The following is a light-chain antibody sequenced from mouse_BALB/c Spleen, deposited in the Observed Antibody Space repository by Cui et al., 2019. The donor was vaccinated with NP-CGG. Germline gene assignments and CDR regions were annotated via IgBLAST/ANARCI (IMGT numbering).Light chain of an antibody. CDR3: ALWYSNHWV. CDR2: GTN. CDR1: TGAVIISNY. J-gene: IGLJ1*01. V-gene: IGLV1*01. Sequence: QAVVTQESALTTSPGETVTLTCRSSTGAVIISNYANWVQEKSDHLFIGLIGGTNNRAPGVPARFSGSLIGDKAALTITGAQTEDEAIYFCALWYSNHWVFGGGTKLTVL.